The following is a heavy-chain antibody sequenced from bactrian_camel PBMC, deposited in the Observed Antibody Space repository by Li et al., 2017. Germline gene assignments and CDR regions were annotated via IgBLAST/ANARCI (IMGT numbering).Heavy chain of an antibody. J-gene: IGHJ4*01. CDR2: IEDEDRT. CDR1: EYPYDTYC. V-gene: IGHV3S26*01. CDR3: AANPWSGYCFSRSKNFTY. D-gene: IGHD3*01. Sequence: HVQLVESGGGSVQAGGSLRLSCATSEYPYDTYCMGWFRQAPGKEREGVARIEDEDRTSYADSVKGRFTISRDNAKNTLYLQMNRLKPEDTGTYFCAANPWSGYCFSRSKNFTYWGQGTQVTVS.